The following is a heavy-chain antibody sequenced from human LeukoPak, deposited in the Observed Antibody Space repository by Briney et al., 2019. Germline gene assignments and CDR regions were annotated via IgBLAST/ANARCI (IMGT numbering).Heavy chain of an antibody. CDR3: ARLDPYAGQDY. D-gene: IGHD4-17*01. V-gene: IGHV4-39*01. CDR2: IHYSGTT. J-gene: IGHJ4*02. Sequence: PSETLSLTCIASGGSISGSSYSWGWIRQPPGKGLEGIGNIHYSGTTYYNPSLRSRVTVSVDTSKNQFSLNLSSVTAADTAVYYCARLDPYAGQDYWSQGTLVTVSS. CDR1: GGSISGSSYS.